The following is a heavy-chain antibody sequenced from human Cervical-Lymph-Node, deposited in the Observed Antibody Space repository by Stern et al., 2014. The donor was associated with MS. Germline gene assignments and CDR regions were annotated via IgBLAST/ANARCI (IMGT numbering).Heavy chain of an antibody. D-gene: IGHD3-10*01. CDR1: GFTFSSYS. Sequence: EVQLVESGGGLVKPGGSLRLSCAASGFTFSSYSMNWVRQAPGKGLEWVSSISSSSYIYYADSVKGRFTISRDNAKNSLYLQMNSLRAEDTAVYYCARDTITMVRGGYYFDYWGQGTLVTVSS. J-gene: IGHJ4*02. CDR2: ISSSSYI. V-gene: IGHV3-21*01. CDR3: ARDTITMVRGGYYFDY.